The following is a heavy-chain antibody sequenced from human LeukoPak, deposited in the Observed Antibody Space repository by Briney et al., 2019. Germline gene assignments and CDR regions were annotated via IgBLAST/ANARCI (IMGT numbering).Heavy chain of an antibody. CDR2: ISWNSGSI. Sequence: GGSLRLSCAASGFTFDDYAMHWVRQAPGKGLEWVSGISWNSGSIGYADSVKGRFTISRDNAKNSLYLQMNSLRAEDTAVYYCARGGGSNWYGLPFDYWGQGTLVTVSS. CDR3: ARGGGSNWYGLPFDY. V-gene: IGHV3-9*01. D-gene: IGHD6-13*01. J-gene: IGHJ4*02. CDR1: GFTFDDYA.